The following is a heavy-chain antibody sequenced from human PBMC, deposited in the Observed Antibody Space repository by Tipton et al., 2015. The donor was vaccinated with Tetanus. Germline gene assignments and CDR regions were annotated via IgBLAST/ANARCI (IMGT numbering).Heavy chain of an antibody. CDR2: VHHSGRT. D-gene: IGHD2-8*02. J-gene: IGHJ1*01. Sequence: TLSLTCTVSGGSVRSGDYDWNWIRQPPGKGLEWIGYVHHSGRTNKSPSLKSRVTLSIDKSKNQFSLRLTSVTAADTAVYYCAGVTAQRTELYFEHWGQGTQVTVSS. CDR1: GGSVRSGDYD. V-gene: IGHV4-61*08. CDR3: AGVTAQRTELYFEH.